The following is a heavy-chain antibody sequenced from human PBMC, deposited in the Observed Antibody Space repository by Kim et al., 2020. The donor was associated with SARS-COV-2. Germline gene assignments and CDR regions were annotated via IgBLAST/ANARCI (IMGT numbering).Heavy chain of an antibody. J-gene: IGHJ4*02. CDR3: ARYPLVGGYNEI. D-gene: IGHD2-2*01. Sequence: GGSLRLSCGASGFTFSSHWMHWVRQAPGKGLVWVSRINNDGSSTLYADSVKGRFTISRDNAKNTLYLQMNSLRAEDTAVYYCARYPLVGGYNEIWGQGTLVTVSS. V-gene: IGHV3-74*01. CDR1: GFTFSSHW. CDR2: INNDGSST.